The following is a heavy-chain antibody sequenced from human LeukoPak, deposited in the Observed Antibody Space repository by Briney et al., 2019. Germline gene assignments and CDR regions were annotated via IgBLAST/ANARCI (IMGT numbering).Heavy chain of an antibody. CDR3: ARGETSSYDY. Sequence: PGGSLRLSCAASGLTFSNTWMHWVRQAPGKGLEWVSVIYSGGNTYYADSVKGRFTISRDNSKNTVYLQMNSLRAEDTAVYYCARGETSSYDYWGQGTLVTVSS. CDR2: IYSGGNT. CDR1: GLTFSNTW. D-gene: IGHD2-2*01. J-gene: IGHJ4*02. V-gene: IGHV3-53*01.